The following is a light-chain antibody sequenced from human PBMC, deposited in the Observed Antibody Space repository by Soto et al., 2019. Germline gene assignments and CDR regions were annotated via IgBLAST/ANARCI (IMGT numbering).Light chain of an antibody. CDR2: YVT. CDR3: CSSAGGFTWV. V-gene: IGLV2-11*01. J-gene: IGLJ3*02. CDR1: SSDV. Sequence: QSALTQPRSVSGSPGQSVTISCIGTSSDVVSWYQQHPDKAPKLIIYYVTQRPSGVPDRFSASKSDNTASLTISGLQAEDEADYYCCSSAGGFTWVFGGGTKVTVL.